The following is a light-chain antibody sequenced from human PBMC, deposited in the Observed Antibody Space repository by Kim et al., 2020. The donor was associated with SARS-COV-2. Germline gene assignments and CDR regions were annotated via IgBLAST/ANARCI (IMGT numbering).Light chain of an antibody. CDR2: VSSDGSH. CDR1: SDDSRYA. Sequence: APVRLTCTLSSDDSRYAIAWHPRQPEKGPRYVMKVSSDGSHIRGGGIPERFSGSSSGAERYLTISSLQSEDEADYYCQTWATGIHVFGTGTKVTVL. V-gene: IGLV4-69*02. J-gene: IGLJ1*01. CDR3: QTWATGIHV.